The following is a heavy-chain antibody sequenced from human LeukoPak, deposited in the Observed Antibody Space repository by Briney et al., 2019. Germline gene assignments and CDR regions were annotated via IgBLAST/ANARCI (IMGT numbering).Heavy chain of an antibody. J-gene: IGHJ4*02. V-gene: IGHV3-30*04. CDR2: ISYDGSNK. D-gene: IGHD2-2*01. CDR1: GFTFSSYA. Sequence: GGSLRLSCAASGFTFSSYAMHWVRQAPGKGLEWVAVISYDGSNKYYADSVKGRFTISRDNSKNSLYLQMNSLETEDTAVYYCVRVPTSHYAADSWGQGTLVTVSS. CDR3: VRVPTSHYAADS.